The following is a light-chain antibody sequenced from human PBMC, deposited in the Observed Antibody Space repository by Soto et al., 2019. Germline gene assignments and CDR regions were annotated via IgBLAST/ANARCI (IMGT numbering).Light chain of an antibody. CDR3: QQYDSSSQT. J-gene: IGKJ2*01. Sequence: DIQMTQSPSTLSASVGDGVTITSRDSQNNRAWLAWYQQRPGKAPKFLMYDASSLGTGVPSRFSGSGSGTEFTLSIRSLQPDDSATYYCQQYDSSSQTFGQGTRLEIK. CDR2: DAS. CDR1: QNNRAW. V-gene: IGKV1-5*01.